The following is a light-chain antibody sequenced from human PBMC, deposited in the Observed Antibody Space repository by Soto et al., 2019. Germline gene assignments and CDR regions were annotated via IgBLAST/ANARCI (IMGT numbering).Light chain of an antibody. V-gene: IGKV3-20*01. CDR2: RAS. CDR1: QSVGTNY. CDR3: QQYSPSLPWT. Sequence: EIVLTQSPGTLSLSRGERATLSCRASQSVGTNYIAWYQQKPGQSPRLLIYRASIRATDIPDRFSGSGSGTELTLNIYGLQPEDFAFYFCQQYSPSLPWTFGQGTRVELK. J-gene: IGKJ1*01.